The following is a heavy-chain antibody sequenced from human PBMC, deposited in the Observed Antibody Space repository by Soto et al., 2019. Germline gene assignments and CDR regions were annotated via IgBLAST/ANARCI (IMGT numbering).Heavy chain of an antibody. V-gene: IGHV1-18*01. CDR1: GYTFSSYG. D-gene: IGHD6-13*01. J-gene: IGHJ6*02. CDR3: ARDGHREAAAVIYYYYGMDV. CDR2: ISAYNGNT. Sequence: ASVKVSCKASGYTFSSYGINWVRQAPGQGLEWMGWISAYNGNTNYAQKLQGRVTMTTDTSTSTAYMELRSLRSDDTAVYYCARDGHREAAAVIYYYYGMDVWGQGTTVTVSS.